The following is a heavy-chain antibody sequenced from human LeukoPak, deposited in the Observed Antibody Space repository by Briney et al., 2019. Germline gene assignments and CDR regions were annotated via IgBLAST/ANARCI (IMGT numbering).Heavy chain of an antibody. J-gene: IGHJ4*02. CDR1: GYTFTSYY. CDR3: ARDSLKRTNPLFDY. D-gene: IGHD1-14*01. CDR2: INPSGGST. Sequence: ASVKVSCKASGYTFTSYYMHWVRQAPGQGLEWMGIINPSGGSTSYAQKFQGRVTMTTDTSTSTAYMELRSLRSDDTAVYYCARDSLKRTNPLFDYWGQGTLVTVSS. V-gene: IGHV1-46*01.